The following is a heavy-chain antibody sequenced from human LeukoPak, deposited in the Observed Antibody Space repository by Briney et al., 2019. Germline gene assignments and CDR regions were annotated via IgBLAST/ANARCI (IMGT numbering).Heavy chain of an antibody. V-gene: IGHV4-59*01. Sequence: SETLSLTCTVSGGSISSYYWSWIRQPPGKGLGWIGYIYCSGSTNYNPSLKSRVTISVDTSKNQFSLKLSSVTAADTAVYYCARDSGDYGDYASRGLLLWGQGTLVTVSS. CDR2: IYCSGST. D-gene: IGHD4-17*01. J-gene: IGHJ4*02. CDR3: ARDSGDYGDYASRGLLL. CDR1: GGSISSYY.